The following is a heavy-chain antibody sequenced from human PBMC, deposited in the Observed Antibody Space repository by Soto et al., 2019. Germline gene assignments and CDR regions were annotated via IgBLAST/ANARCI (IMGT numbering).Heavy chain of an antibody. J-gene: IGHJ5*02. CDR3: ARIRVEDWFDP. CDR1: GFTVSSNY. Sequence: EVQLVESGGGLVQPGGSLRLSCAASGFTVSSNYMTWVRQAPGKGLEWVSVIYSGGSTYYADSVKGRFIISRDNSKNTLYLQMSSLRGEDKAVYYCARIRVEDWFDPWGQGTLVTVSS. CDR2: IYSGGST. D-gene: IGHD3-3*01. V-gene: IGHV3-66*01.